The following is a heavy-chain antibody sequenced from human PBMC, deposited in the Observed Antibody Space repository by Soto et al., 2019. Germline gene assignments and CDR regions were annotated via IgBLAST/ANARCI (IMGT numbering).Heavy chain of an antibody. CDR3: ARSGDIVATNHDYGDYLLSVDYYYYMDV. D-gene: IGHD5-12*01. CDR2: ISSSSSTI. CDR1: GFTFSSYS. Sequence: GGSLRLSCAASGFTFSSYSMNWVRQAPGKGLEWVSYISSSSSTIYYADSVKGRFTISRDNAKNSLYLQMNSLRAEDTAVYYCARSGDIVATNHDYGDYLLSVDYYYYMDVWGKGTTVTVSS. V-gene: IGHV3-48*01. J-gene: IGHJ6*03.